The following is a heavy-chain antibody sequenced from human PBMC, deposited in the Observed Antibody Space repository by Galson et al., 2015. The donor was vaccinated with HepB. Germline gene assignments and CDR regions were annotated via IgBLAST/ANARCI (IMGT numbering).Heavy chain of an antibody. CDR3: ARDLSIAVAGTNYYYGMDV. J-gene: IGHJ6*02. CDR1: GSTFSSYA. CDR2: ISYDGSNK. Sequence: SLRLSCAASGSTFSSYAMHWVRQAPGKGLEWVAVISYDGSNKYYADSVKGRFTISRDNSKNTLYLQMNSLRAEDTAVYYCARDLSIAVAGTNYYYGMDVWGQGTTVTVSS. V-gene: IGHV3-30-3*01. D-gene: IGHD6-19*01.